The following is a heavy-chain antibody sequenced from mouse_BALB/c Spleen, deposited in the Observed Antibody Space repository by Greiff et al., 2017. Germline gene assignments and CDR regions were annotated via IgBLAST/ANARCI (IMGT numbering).Heavy chain of an antibody. CDR3: ASIITTVVAPFDY. Sequence: EVMLVESGGGLVKPGGSLKLSCAASGFTFSSYAMSWVRQTPEKRLEWVASISSGGSTYYPDSVKGRFTISRDNARNILYLKMSSLRSEDTAMYYCASIITTVVAPFDYWGQGTTLTVSS. J-gene: IGHJ2*01. D-gene: IGHD1-1*01. CDR2: ISSGGST. CDR1: GFTFSSYA. V-gene: IGHV5-6-5*01.